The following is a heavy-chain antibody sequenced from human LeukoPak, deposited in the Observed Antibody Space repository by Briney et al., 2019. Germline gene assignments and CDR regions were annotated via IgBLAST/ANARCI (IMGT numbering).Heavy chain of an antibody. Sequence: ASVKVSCKASGYTFTGYYMRWVRQAPGQGLEWMGWINPNSGGTNYAQKFQGRVTMTRDTSISTAYMELSRLRSDDTAVYYCASFGSGDSSSWLRWNAFDIWGQGTMVTVSS. J-gene: IGHJ3*02. V-gene: IGHV1-2*02. CDR3: ASFGSGDSSSWLRWNAFDI. CDR1: GYTFTGYY. D-gene: IGHD6-13*01. CDR2: INPNSGGT.